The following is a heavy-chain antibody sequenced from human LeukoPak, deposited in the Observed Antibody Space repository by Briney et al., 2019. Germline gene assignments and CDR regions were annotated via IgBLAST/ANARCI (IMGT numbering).Heavy chain of an antibody. V-gene: IGHV4-59*08. CDR2: IYYSGST. CDR1: GGSISSYY. Sequence: SETLSLTCTVSGGSISSYYWSWIRQPPGKGLEWIGYIYYSGSTNYNPSLKSRVTISVDTSKNQFSLKLSSVTAADTAVYYCARHVRGGYSYGFHYWGQGTLVTVSS. CDR3: ARHVRGGYSYGFHY. D-gene: IGHD5-18*01. J-gene: IGHJ4*02.